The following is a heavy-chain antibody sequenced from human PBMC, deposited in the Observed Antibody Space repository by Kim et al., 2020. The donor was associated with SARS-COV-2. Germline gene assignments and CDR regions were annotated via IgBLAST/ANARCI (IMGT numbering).Heavy chain of an antibody. CDR1: GFTFSSYA. J-gene: IGHJ6*02. V-gene: IGHV3-30*04. D-gene: IGHD4-17*01. Sequence: GGSLRLSCAASGFTFSSYAMHWVRQAPGKGLEWVAVISYDGSNKYYADSVKGRFTISRDNSKNTLYLQMNSLRAEDTAVYYCAREWYGDYHPLAYYYYYGMDVWGQGTTVTVSS. CDR2: ISYDGSNK. CDR3: AREWYGDYHPLAYYYYYGMDV.